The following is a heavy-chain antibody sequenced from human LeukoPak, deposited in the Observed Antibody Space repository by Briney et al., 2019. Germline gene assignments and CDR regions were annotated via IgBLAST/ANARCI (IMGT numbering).Heavy chain of an antibody. Sequence: SLRLSCAASGFTFDDYAMHWVGRAPGKGLEWVSGNSWNSGSIGYADSVKGRFTISRDNAKNHLYLQMNSLRAEDTALYYCAKAPRSSGYYIAIDYWGQGTLVTVSS. D-gene: IGHD3-22*01. CDR1: GFTFDDYA. CDR3: AKAPRSSGYYIAIDY. V-gene: IGHV3-9*01. CDR2: NSWNSGSI. J-gene: IGHJ4*02.